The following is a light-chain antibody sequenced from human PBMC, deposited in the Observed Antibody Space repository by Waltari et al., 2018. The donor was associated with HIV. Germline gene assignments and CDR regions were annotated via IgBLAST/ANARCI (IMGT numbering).Light chain of an antibody. V-gene: IGLV2-11*01. CDR3: CSYAGTYTYV. Sequence: QSALTQPRSVSGSPGQSVTISCTGTSSDIGYFDFVSWYQKYPGKAPKVIIYEVSKRPTGCPDRFTASKSGITASLTISGLQDEDEADYYCCSYAGTYTYVFGTGTTVTVL. CDR1: SSDIGYFDF. CDR2: EVS. J-gene: IGLJ1*01.